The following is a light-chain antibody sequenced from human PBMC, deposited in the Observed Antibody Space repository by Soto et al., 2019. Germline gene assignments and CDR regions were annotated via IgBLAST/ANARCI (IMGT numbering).Light chain of an antibody. Sequence: QSVLTQPPSVSGAPGQRVTISCNGSSSNIGAGYDVHWYQQLPGTAPKLLIYGNSNRPSGVPDRFSGSKSGTSASLAITGLQAEDEADYYCQSDDISLSGWVVFGGGTKLTVL. CDR2: GNS. V-gene: IGLV1-40*01. CDR1: SSNIGAGYD. CDR3: QSDDISLSGWVV. J-gene: IGLJ2*01.